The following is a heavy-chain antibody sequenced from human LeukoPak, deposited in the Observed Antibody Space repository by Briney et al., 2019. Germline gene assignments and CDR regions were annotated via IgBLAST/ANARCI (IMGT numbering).Heavy chain of an antibody. CDR1: GGSISSSSYY. Sequence: PSETLSLTCTVSGGSISSSSYYWGWIRQPPGKGLEWIGSIYYSGSTYYNPSLKSRVTISVDTSKNQFSLKLSSVTAADTAVYYCARDGYSYGYGGRYYGMDVWGQGTTVTVSS. D-gene: IGHD5-18*01. CDR2: IYYSGST. V-gene: IGHV4-39*07. CDR3: ARDGYSYGYGGRYYGMDV. J-gene: IGHJ6*02.